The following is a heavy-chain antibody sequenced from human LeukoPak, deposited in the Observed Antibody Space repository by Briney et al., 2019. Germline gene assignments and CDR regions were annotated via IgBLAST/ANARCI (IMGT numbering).Heavy chain of an antibody. CDR3: AKAPVGPEYSNNWRFGHNWFDP. D-gene: IGHD1-1*01. Sequence: PGGSLRLSCAASGFTFASYGMSWVRQAPGKGLEWVSSIGGSGVKRYYADSVKGRFTISRDNSDDTLYLQMNSLRAEDTAVYYCAKAPVGPEYSNNWRFGHNWFDPWGQGTLVTVSS. CDR2: IGGSGVKR. CDR1: GFTFASYG. J-gene: IGHJ5*02. V-gene: IGHV3-23*01.